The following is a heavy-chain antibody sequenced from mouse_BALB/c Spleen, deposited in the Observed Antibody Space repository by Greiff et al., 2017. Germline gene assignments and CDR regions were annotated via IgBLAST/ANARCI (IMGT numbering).Heavy chain of an antibody. CDR1: GYSFTSYW. V-gene: IGHV1-5*01. CDR3: TRGENYDRYFGV. Sequence: EVTLMASGPVLARPGASVKMSCKASGYSFTSYWMHWVKQMPGQGLEWIGAIYPGNSDTSYNPKFKGKAKLTAVKSASTAYMELSSLTHEDSAVYYCTRGENYDRYFGVWGAGTTVTVSS. D-gene: IGHD1-1*01. J-gene: IGHJ1*01. CDR2: IYPGNSDT.